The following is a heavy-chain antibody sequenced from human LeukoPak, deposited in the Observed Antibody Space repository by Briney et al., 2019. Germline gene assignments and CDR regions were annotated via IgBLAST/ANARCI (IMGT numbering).Heavy chain of an antibody. J-gene: IGHJ4*02. Sequence: PGGSLRLSCSASGFTFSSYEMNWVRQAPGKGLEWVSYISSSDSTIYYADSVKGRFTISRDNAENSLYLQMNSLRAEDTAVYFCARGGVGGWFRYYFDYWGQGTLVTVSS. V-gene: IGHV3-48*03. CDR2: ISSSDSTI. D-gene: IGHD6-19*01. CDR3: ARGGVGGWFRYYFDY. CDR1: GFTFSSYE.